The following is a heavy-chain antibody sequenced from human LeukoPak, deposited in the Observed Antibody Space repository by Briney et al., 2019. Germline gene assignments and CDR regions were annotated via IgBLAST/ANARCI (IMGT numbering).Heavy chain of an antibody. J-gene: IGHJ4*02. CDR2: IYYSGST. D-gene: IGHD3-10*01. CDR1: GASISPYY. Sequence: NPSETLSLTCIVSGASISPYYWSWIRQSPGKGLEWLGYIYYSGSTNYNPSLKSRVTISVDTSTSQFSLKLSSVTAADTAVYYCARQQYASGNSYYLDYWGQGILVTVSS. V-gene: IGHV4-59*08. CDR3: ARQQYASGNSYYLDY.